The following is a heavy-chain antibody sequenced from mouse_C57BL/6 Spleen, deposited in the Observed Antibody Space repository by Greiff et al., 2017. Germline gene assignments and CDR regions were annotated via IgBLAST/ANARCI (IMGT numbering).Heavy chain of an antibody. V-gene: IGHV1-64*01. CDR3: ARSKGDYFDD. CDR1: GYTFTSYW. CDR2: IHPNSGST. J-gene: IGHJ2*01. Sequence: QVQLQQPGAELVKPGASVKLSCKASGYTFTSYWMHWVKQRPGQGLEWIGMIHPNSGSTNYNEKFKSKATLTVDKSSSTAYKQLSSLTSEDSAVYYCARSKGDYFDDWGQGTTLTVSS.